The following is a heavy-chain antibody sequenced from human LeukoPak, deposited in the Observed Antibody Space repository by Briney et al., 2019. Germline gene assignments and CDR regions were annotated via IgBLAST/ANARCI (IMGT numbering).Heavy chain of an antibody. Sequence: PGGSLRLSCAASGFTFSSYEMSWVRQAPGKGLEWVSAISGSGGSTYYADSVKGRFTISRDNSKNTLYLQMNSLRAEDTAVYYCAKHSGINYYDSSGYKYYFDYWGQGTLVTVSS. J-gene: IGHJ4*02. CDR2: ISGSGGST. V-gene: IGHV3-23*01. CDR1: GFTFSSYE. D-gene: IGHD3-22*01. CDR3: AKHSGINYYDSSGYKYYFDY.